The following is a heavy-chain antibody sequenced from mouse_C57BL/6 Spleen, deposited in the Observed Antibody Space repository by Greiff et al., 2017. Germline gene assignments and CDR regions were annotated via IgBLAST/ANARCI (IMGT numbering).Heavy chain of an antibody. CDR3: ERYANGRREDYAMDY. J-gene: IGHJ4*01. D-gene: IGHD1-1*01. V-gene: IGHV1-9*01. Sequence: VQLQQSGAELMKPGASVKLSCQATGYTFTGYWIEWVKQRPGNGLEWIGEILPGSGSTNYTEKFKGKATFTADTSANTTYMQLSSLTTEDSAIYYCERYANGRREDYAMDYWGQGTSVTVSS. CDR2: ILPGSGST. CDR1: GYTFTGYW.